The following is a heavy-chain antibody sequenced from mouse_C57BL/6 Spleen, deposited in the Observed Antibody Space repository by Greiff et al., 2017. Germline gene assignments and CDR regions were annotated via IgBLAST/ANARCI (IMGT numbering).Heavy chain of an antibody. CDR2: IDPSDSET. J-gene: IGHJ3*01. CDR3: ARDGDYDVGFAY. D-gene: IGHD2-4*01. V-gene: IGHV1-52*01. CDR1: GYTFTSYW. Sequence: VQLQQPGAELVRPGSSVKLSCKASGYTFTSYWMHWVKQRPIQGLEWIGNIDPSDSETHYNQKFKDKATLTVDKSSSTAYMQLSSLPSEDSAVYYCARDGDYDVGFAYWGQGTLVTVSA.